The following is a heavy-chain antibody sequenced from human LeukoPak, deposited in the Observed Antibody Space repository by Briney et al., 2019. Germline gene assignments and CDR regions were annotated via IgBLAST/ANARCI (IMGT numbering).Heavy chain of an antibody. D-gene: IGHD3-16*01. CDR3: AKASYDYVWGIIDY. V-gene: IGHV3-23*01. Sequence: GRSLRLSCAASGFTFSSYAMSWVRQAPGKGLEWVSAISGSGGSTYYADSVKGRFTISRDNSKNTLYLQMNSLRAEDTAVYYCAKASYDYVWGIIDYWGQGTLVTVSS. CDR2: ISGSGGST. CDR1: GFTFSSYA. J-gene: IGHJ4*02.